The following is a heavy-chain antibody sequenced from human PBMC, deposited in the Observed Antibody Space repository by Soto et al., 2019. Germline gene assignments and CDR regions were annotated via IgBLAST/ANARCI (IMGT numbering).Heavy chain of an antibody. CDR3: ASALGYSSSWYVGYYYMDV. CDR1: GFTVSSNY. V-gene: IGHV3-66*01. Sequence: PGGSLRLSCAASGFTVSSNYMSWVRQAPGKGLEWVSVIYSGGSTYYADSVKGRFTISRDNSKNTLYLQMNSLRAEDTAVYYCASALGYSSSWYVGYYYMDVWGKGTTVTVSS. J-gene: IGHJ6*03. CDR2: IYSGGST. D-gene: IGHD6-13*01.